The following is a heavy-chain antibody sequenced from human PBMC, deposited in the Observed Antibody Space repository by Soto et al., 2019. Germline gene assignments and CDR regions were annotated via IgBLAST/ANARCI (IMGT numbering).Heavy chain of an antibody. CDR2: INPSGGTT. CDR3: ARDLHGGVGEGTYNYYYGMDV. Sequence: QVQLVQSGAEVKRPGASVKVSCRASGYTFTNYYIYWVRQAPGQGLEWMGIINPSGGTTGYTPKFPGRLTMTRETSTNTVYMGLSSLTSEDTAVYYWARDLHGGVGEGTYNYYYGMDVWGQGTTVTVSS. CDR1: GYTFTNYY. J-gene: IGHJ6*02. D-gene: IGHD3-10*01. V-gene: IGHV1-46*01.